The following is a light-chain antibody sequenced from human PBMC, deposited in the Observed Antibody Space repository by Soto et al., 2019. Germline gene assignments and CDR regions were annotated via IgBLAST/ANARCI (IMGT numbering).Light chain of an antibody. CDR1: SSDVGGYDY. J-gene: IGLJ2*01. CDR3: SSYTSGSVI. CDR2: DVS. V-gene: IGLV2-14*01. Sequence: QSVLTQPASVSGSPGQSITISCTGTSSDVGGYDYVSWYQQHPGKAPKLMIYDVSNRPSGVSNRFSGSKSGNTASLTISGLQTEDEADYSCSSYTSGSVIFGGGTKLTVL.